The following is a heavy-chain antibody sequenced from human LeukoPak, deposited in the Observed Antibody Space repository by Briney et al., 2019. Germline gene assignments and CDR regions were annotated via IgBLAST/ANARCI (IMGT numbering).Heavy chain of an antibody. CDR2: IYYSGST. D-gene: IGHD2-2*01. CDR3: ATVPAAMGDWFDP. V-gene: IGHV4-59*01. Sequence: SESLSLTCAVSGGSLSSYYWSWIRQPPGKGRGWSRYIYYSGSTNYNPSFKGRVTISVDTSKNKFSLKLSSVTAADTAVYYCATVPAAMGDWFDPWGQGTLVTVSS. J-gene: IGHJ5*02. CDR1: GGSLSSYY.